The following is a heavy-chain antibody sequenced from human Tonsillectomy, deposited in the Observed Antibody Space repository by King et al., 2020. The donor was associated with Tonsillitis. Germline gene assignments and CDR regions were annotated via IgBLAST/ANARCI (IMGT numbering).Heavy chain of an antibody. CDR3: ARYCSGGSCVQRGIYGMDV. J-gene: IGHJ6*02. Sequence: VQLVESGAEVKKPGESLKISCKGSGYSFTSYWIGWVRQMPGKGLEWMGIINPGDSDTRYSPSFQGQVTISADKSISTAYLQWSSLKASDTAMYYCARYCSGGSCVQRGIYGMDVWGQGTTVTVSS. V-gene: IGHV5-51*01. CDR1: GYSFTSYW. D-gene: IGHD2-15*01. CDR2: INPGDSDT.